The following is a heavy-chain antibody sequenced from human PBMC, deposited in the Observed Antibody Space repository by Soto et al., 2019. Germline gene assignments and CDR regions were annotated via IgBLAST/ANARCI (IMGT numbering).Heavy chain of an antibody. V-gene: IGHV3-15*01. D-gene: IGHD1-1*01. Sequence: EVQMVQSGGDLVKPGGSLRLSCVTSGLMFSSAWMSWVRQAPGKGLEWVARIKSKADGGARDYAAPVKGRFTISRDDSKNTVYLQMNSLRAEDTAVYYCVEGWNDFWGQGTLVTVSS. CDR3: VEGWNDF. CDR2: IKSKADGGAR. CDR1: GLMFSSAW. J-gene: IGHJ4*02.